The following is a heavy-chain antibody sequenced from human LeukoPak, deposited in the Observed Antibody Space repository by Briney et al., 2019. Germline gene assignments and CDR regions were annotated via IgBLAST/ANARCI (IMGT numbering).Heavy chain of an antibody. CDR3: ASGKTYYYDSSGYYYGGSYDY. D-gene: IGHD3-22*01. Sequence: SETLSLTCTVSGGSISSSSYYWGWIRQPPGKGLEWIGSIYYSGSTYYNPSPKSRVTISVDTSKNQFSLKLSSVTAADTAVYYCASGKTYYYDSSGYYYGGSYDYWGQGTLVTVSS. CDR1: GGSISSSSYY. CDR2: IYYSGST. V-gene: IGHV4-39*01. J-gene: IGHJ4*02.